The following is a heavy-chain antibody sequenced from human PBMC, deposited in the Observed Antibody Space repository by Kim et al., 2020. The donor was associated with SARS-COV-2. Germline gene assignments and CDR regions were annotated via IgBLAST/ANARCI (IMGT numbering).Heavy chain of an antibody. J-gene: IGHJ4*02. V-gene: IGHV4-39*01. CDR2: IYYSGST. CDR3: ARRAPEYSSFR. CDR1: GGSISSSSYY. D-gene: IGHD6-6*01. Sequence: SETLSLTCTVSGGSISSSSYYWGWIRQPPGKGLEWIGSIYYSGSTYYNPSLKSRVTISVDTSKNQFSLKLSSVTAADTAVYYCARRAPEYSSFRWGQGTLVTVSS.